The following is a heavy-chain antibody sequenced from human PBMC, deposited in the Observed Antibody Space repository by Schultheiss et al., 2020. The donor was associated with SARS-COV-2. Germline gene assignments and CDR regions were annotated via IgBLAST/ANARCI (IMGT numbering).Heavy chain of an antibody. Sequence: SQTLSLTCTVSGGSISSYYWSWIRQPPGKGLEWIGYIYYSGSTNYNPSLKSRVTISVDTSKNQFSLKLSSVTAADTAVYYCARDTPSWNDEDYYYGMDVWGQGTTVTVSS. J-gene: IGHJ6*02. CDR3: ARDTPSWNDEDYYYGMDV. CDR2: IYYSGST. V-gene: IGHV4-59*01. D-gene: IGHD1-1*01. CDR1: GGSISSYY.